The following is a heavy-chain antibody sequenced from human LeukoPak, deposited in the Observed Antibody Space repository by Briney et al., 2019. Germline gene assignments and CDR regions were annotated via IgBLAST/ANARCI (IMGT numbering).Heavy chain of an antibody. CDR1: GASFSGYY. J-gene: IGHJ4*02. CDR2: INHSGST. CDR3: ARGPGGVTTVLDY. D-gene: IGHD4-17*01. Sequence: PETLSLTCAVYGASFSGYYWSWVRQPPGKGLEWIGEINHSGSTNYNPSLKGRFTISVDTSKNQFSLKLSSVTVAARAVFYCARGPGGVTTVLDYWGQGTLVTVSS. V-gene: IGHV4-34*01.